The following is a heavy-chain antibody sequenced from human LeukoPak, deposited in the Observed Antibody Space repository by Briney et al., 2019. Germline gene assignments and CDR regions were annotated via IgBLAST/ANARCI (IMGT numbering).Heavy chain of an antibody. CDR3: AELGITMIGGV. Sequence: GGSLRLSCAASGFSFNTFSMNWVRQAPGKGLEWVSSITNTDTFRYYADSVKGRFTISRDNAKNSLYLQMNSLRAEDTAVYYCAELGITMIGGVWGKGTTVTISS. J-gene: IGHJ6*04. CDR2: ITNTDTFR. D-gene: IGHD3-10*02. V-gene: IGHV3-21*01. CDR1: GFSFNTFS.